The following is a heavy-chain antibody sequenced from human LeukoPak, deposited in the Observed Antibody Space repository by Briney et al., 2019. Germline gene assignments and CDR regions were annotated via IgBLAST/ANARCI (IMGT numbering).Heavy chain of an antibody. D-gene: IGHD5-12*01. V-gene: IGHV4-4*02. CDR1: GDSITNSYW. Sequence: SGTLSLTCAVSGDSITNSYWWTWVRQSPGKGLEWVGEIYYSGNTNYNPFLKSRVTMSVDKSKNQFSLKLSSVTAADTAFYYCARAGGRDFHFDSWGQGTLVTVSS. CDR2: IYYSGNT. CDR3: ARAGGRDFHFDS. J-gene: IGHJ4*02.